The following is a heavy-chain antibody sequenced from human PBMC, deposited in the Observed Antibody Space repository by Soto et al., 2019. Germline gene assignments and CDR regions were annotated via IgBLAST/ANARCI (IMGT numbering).Heavy chain of an antibody. CDR2: THAYNGNT. V-gene: IGHV1-18*04. Sequence: QVQLVQSGGEVKKPGASVKVSCKASGYTFISYGITWVRQAPGQGLEWMGWTHAYNGNTNYAQHLQGRVTMTTDTSTSTASMGLRSLRSDDTAVYFCARVGMNNYDFWSGYLDHWGQGTLITVSS. D-gene: IGHD3-3*01. CDR1: GYTFISYG. CDR3: ARVGMNNYDFWSGYLDH. J-gene: IGHJ4*02.